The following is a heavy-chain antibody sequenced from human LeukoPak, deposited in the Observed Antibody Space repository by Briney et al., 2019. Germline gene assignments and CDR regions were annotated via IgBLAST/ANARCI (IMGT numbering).Heavy chain of an antibody. J-gene: IGHJ4*02. D-gene: IGHD1/OR15-1a*01. Sequence: MASGPTLVKPTQTLTLTCTFSGFSLYSRGVGVGWIRQPPGKALEWLAVIYWDDDKRYNPSLRSRLTMSKDASKRQVFLVMTNMDPVDTATYYCAHRRPGHLTGWDNSYFDNWAPGTLVTVSS. V-gene: IGHV2-5*02. CDR3: AHRRPGHLTGWDNSYFDN. CDR2: IYWDDDK. CDR1: GFSLYSRGVG.